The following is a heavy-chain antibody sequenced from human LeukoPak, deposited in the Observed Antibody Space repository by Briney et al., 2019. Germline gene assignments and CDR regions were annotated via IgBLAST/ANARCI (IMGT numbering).Heavy chain of an antibody. Sequence: PGGSLRLSCVASGFSVSSNYMSWVRQAPGKGLEGVSVIYSDGSTNYADSVKGRFTISRDSSKNMAFLQMNSLRADDTAVYYCTMLRGVIDPYWGQGTLVTVSS. D-gene: IGHD3-10*01. V-gene: IGHV3-66*01. CDR1: GFSVSSNY. CDR3: TMLRGVIDPY. CDR2: IYSDGST. J-gene: IGHJ4*02.